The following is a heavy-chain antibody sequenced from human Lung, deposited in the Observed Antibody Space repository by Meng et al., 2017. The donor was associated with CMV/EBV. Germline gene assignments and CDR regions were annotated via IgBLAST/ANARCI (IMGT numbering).Heavy chain of an antibody. CDR2: ISYDGRNK. D-gene: IGHD3-22*01. CDR1: FSTYG. CDR3: ARDPTQYYYDTSGYYPDS. J-gene: IGHJ4*02. Sequence: FSTYGWTGVRQAPGKGLEWVAVISYDGRNKNYADSVKGRFTISRDDSKNTLYLLMNSLRAEDTAVYYCARDPTQYYYDTSGYYPDSWGQGTLVTVSS. V-gene: IGHV3-30*04.